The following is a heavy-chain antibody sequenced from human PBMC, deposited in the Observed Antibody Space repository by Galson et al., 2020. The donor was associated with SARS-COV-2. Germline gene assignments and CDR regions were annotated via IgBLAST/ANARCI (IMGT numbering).Heavy chain of an antibody. Sequence: ASETLSLTCSVSGGAISYDDYYWSWIRQPPGKGLEWIGYIYYTGSTYYNPSLKSRVTISVDTSKNQFSLKLSSVTAADTAVYYCARGPYYDSSGYYYYYYGLDVWGQGTTVTVSS. CDR1: GGAISYDDYY. J-gene: IGHJ6*02. CDR2: IYYTGST. V-gene: IGHV4-30-4*01. CDR3: ARGPYYDSSGYYYYYYGLDV. D-gene: IGHD3-22*01.